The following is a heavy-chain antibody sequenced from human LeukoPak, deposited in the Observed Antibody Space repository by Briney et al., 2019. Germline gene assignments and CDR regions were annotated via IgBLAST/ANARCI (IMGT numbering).Heavy chain of an antibody. CDR3: AKAGRGGAITMVRGVKGDYYYMDV. J-gene: IGHJ6*03. V-gene: IGHV3-53*01. Sequence: PGGSLRLSCAASGFTVSSNYMSWVRQAPGKGLEWVSVIYSGGSTYYADSVKGRFTISRDNSKITLYLQKNSLRAEDTTVYYCAKAGRGGAITMVRGVKGDYYYMDVWGKGTTVTISS. CDR2: IYSGGST. CDR1: GFTVSSNY. D-gene: IGHD3-10*01.